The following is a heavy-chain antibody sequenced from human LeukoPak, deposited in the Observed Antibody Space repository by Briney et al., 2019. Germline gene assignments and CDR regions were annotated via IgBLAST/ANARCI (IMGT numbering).Heavy chain of an antibody. J-gene: IGHJ5*02. V-gene: IGHV3-23*01. CDR1: GFTFSSYA. CDR3: AKEPYQWLAQNWFDP. Sequence: GGSLRLSCAASGFTFSSYAMSWVRQAPGKGLEWVSGLSTSGTSTYHADSVKGRFTISRDNSKNTLYLQMNSLRAEDTAVYYCAKEPYQWLAQNWFDPWGQGTLVTVSS. D-gene: IGHD6-19*01. CDR2: LSTSGTST.